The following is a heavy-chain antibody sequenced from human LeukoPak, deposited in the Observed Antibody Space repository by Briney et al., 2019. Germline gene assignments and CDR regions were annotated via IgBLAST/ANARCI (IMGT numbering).Heavy chain of an antibody. CDR3: VRDGSYSEHSNWFDP. D-gene: IGHD1-26*01. Sequence: SQTLSLTCTVSGYSISSGGYFWGWIRQHPGRGLEWIGYIDYSGDAYYNPSLKSRATISVDTSKSQFSLMMSSLTAADTAVYYCVRDGSYSEHSNWFDPWGQGTLVTVSS. J-gene: IGHJ5*02. V-gene: IGHV4-31*03. CDR1: GYSISSGGYF. CDR2: IDYSGDA.